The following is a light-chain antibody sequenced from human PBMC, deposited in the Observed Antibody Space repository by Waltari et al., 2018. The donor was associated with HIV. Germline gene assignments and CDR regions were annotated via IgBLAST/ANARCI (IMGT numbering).Light chain of an antibody. V-gene: IGKV1-5*03. CDR1: QSISDW. CDR3: QQSYSRT. CDR2: QAS. Sequence: DTQMTQSPSTLSASVGDRVTITCRASQSISDWLALYQQKPGKAPNLLIYQASKLKSWVPSRFSGGGSGTDFTLTINSLQPEDFATYYCQQSYSRTFGQGTKVEV. J-gene: IGKJ1*01.